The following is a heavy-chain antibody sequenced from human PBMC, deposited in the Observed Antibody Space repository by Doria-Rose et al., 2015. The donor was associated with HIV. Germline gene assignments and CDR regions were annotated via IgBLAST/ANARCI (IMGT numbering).Heavy chain of an antibody. CDR3: ARGISYSSSVYFDY. V-gene: IGHV3-20*04. CDR2: INWDGGTT. D-gene: IGHD6-6*01. Sequence: VPSGGGVVRPGGALRLSCAASGFTFHDYGMRWVRQVPGKGLDGVSVINWDGGTTHYADSGKGRFTISRDNAKNYLFLEMKNLRAKDTALYSGARGISYSSSVYFDYWGQGSLVTVSS. CDR1: GFTFHDYG. J-gene: IGHJ4*02.